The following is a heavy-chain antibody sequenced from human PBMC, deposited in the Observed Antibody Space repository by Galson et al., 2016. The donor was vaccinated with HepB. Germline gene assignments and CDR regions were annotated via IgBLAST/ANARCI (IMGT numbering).Heavy chain of an antibody. CDR1: GFTFSSYA. CDR3: ARGEIGTTLD. D-gene: IGHD4-23*01. J-gene: IGHJ4*02. Sequence: SLRLSCAASGFTFSSYAMHWVRQAPGKGLEWVAVISFDGSNNFYADSVKGRFTISRDNPRNTLYLQMDSLTTEDTAVYYCARGEIGTTLDWGQGALVTVSS. CDR2: ISFDGSNN. V-gene: IGHV3-30-3*01.